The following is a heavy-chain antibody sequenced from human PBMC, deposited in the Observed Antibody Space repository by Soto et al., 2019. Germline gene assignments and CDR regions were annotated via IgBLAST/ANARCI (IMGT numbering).Heavy chain of an antibody. V-gene: IGHV4-39*01. D-gene: IGHD1-20*01. CDR1: GGSISSSSYY. CDR2: IYYSGST. Sequence: SETLSLTCTVSGGSISSSSYYWGWIRQPPGKGLEWIGSIYYSGSTYYNPSLKSRVTISVDTSKNQFSLKLSSVTAADTAVYYCARLPGITGTDVVYWGQGTLVTVSS. CDR3: ARLPGITGTDVVY. J-gene: IGHJ4*02.